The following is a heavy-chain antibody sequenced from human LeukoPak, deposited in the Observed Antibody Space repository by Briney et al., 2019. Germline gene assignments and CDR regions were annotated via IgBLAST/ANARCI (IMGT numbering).Heavy chain of an antibody. CDR1: GFTFSSYS. V-gene: IGHV3-21*01. J-gene: IGHJ4*02. CDR2: ISSSSSYI. Sequence: GGSLRLSCAASGFTFSSYSMNWVRQAPGKGLKWVSSISSSSSYIYYADSVKGRFTISRDNAKNSLYLQMNSLRAEDTAVYYCARGIGSGWVDYWGQGTLVTVSS. D-gene: IGHD6-19*01. CDR3: ARGIGSGWVDY.